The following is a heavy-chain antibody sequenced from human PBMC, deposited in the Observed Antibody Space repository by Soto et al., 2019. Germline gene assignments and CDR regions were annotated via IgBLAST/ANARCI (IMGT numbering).Heavy chain of an antibody. CDR1: GYTFTSYD. D-gene: IGHD2-15*01. V-gene: IGHV1-8*01. Sequence: ASVKVSCKASGYTFTSYDINWVRQATGQGLEWMGWMNANSGNTGYAQKFQGRVTMTSNTSISTAYMELSSLRSEDTAVYYCARAYYCSGGSCYRPDHYFDYWGQGTLVTVSS. J-gene: IGHJ4*02. CDR2: MNANSGNT. CDR3: ARAYYCSGGSCYRPDHYFDY.